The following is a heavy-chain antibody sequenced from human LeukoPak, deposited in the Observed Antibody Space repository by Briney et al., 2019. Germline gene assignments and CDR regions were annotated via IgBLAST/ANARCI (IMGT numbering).Heavy chain of an antibody. J-gene: IGHJ6*03. CDR3: ARVDTAMVRDYYYYMDV. Sequence: ASVKVSCKASGYTFTSYAMHWVRQAPGQRLEWMGWMNPNSGNTGYAQKFQGRVTITRNTSISTAYMELSSLRSEDTAVYYCARVDTAMVRDYYYYMDVWGKGTTVTVSS. D-gene: IGHD5-18*01. CDR2: MNPNSGNT. V-gene: IGHV1-8*03. CDR1: GYTFTSYA.